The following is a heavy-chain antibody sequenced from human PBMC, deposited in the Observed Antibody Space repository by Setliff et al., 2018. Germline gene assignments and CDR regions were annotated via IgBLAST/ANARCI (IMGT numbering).Heavy chain of an antibody. V-gene: IGHV4-39*01. J-gene: IGHJ4*02. CDR3: ARHEFVGGYYGSVTYRHFDY. D-gene: IGHD3-10*01. CDR1: GDSISSTSYQ. CDR2: IYYTGTA. Sequence: PSETLSLTCTVSGDSISSTSYQWGWVRQPPGKGLGWIGSIYYTGTAYYNPSLKSRGTISVETSKNQFSLQLTSLAATDTALYFCARHEFVGGYYGSVTYRHFDYWGQGILVTVSS.